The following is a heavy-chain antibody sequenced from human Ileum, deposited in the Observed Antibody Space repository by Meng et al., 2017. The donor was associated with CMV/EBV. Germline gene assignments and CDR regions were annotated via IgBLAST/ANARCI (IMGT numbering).Heavy chain of an antibody. D-gene: IGHD3-9*01. CDR2: INPNSGGT. CDR3: ARARGYDILTGYGLLDY. J-gene: IGHJ4*02. CDR1: YTFTDYY. V-gene: IGHV1-2*02. Sequence: YTFTDYYLHWVRQAPGQGLEWIGWINPNSGGTNYAQKFQGRVTMTRDTSITTAYMELSRLRSDDTAMYYCARARGYDILTGYGLLDYWGQGPLVTVSS.